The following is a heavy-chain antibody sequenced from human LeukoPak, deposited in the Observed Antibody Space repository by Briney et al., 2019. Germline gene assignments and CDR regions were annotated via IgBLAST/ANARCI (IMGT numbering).Heavy chain of an antibody. D-gene: IGHD3-22*01. CDR3: ARGDYYDSSGYYYH. J-gene: IGHJ5*02. CDR2: IYYSGST. V-gene: IGHV4-30-4*08. CDR1: GGSISSGDYY. Sequence: SETLSLTCTVSGGSISSGDYYWSWIRQPPGKGLEWIGFIYYSGSTSYNPSLKSRVTISLDTSKNYLSLKLTSVTAADTAMYYCARGDYYDSSGYYYHWGQGTLVTVSS.